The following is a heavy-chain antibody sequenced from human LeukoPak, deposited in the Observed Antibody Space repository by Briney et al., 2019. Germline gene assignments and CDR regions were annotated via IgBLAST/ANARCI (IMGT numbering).Heavy chain of an antibody. Sequence: SETLSLTCTVSGRSISSYYWKWIRQPPGEGLEWIGYIYYSGSTNYNPSLKSRVTISVDTSKNQFSLKLSSVTAADTAVYYCARGGWYPESFQHWGQGALVTVSS. CDR2: IYYSGST. V-gene: IGHV4-59*01. CDR3: ARGGWYPESFQH. D-gene: IGHD6-19*01. CDR1: GRSISSYY. J-gene: IGHJ1*01.